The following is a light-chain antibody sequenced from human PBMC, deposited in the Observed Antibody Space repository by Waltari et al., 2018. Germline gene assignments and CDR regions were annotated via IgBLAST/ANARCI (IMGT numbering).Light chain of an antibody. CDR2: GNT. Sequence: QSVLTQPPSVSGAPGQTVPISCTGSSSNLGSIYDVHWYQQLPGTAPKLLIHGNTNRPAGVPDRFSGSKSDTSASLAITGLQAEDEADYYCQSYDSSLSGPLFGGGTKLTVL. J-gene: IGLJ2*01. CDR3: QSYDSSLSGPL. CDR1: SSNLGSIYD. V-gene: IGLV1-40*01.